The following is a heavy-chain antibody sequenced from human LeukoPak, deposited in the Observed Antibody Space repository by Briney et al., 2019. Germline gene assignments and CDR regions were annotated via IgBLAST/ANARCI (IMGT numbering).Heavy chain of an antibody. D-gene: IGHD3-10*01. CDR3: ARDRAMVRGVISFDP. Sequence: PGGSLRLSCAASGFTVSSNYMSWIRQAPGKGLEWVSYISSSSSYTNYADSVKGRFTISRDNAKNSLYLQMNSLRAEDTAVYYCARDRAMVRGVISFDPWGQGTLVTVSS. V-gene: IGHV3-11*06. CDR2: ISSSSSYT. CDR1: GFTVSSNY. J-gene: IGHJ5*02.